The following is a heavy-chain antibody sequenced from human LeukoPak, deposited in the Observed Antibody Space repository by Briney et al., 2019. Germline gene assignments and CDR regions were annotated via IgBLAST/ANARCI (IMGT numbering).Heavy chain of an antibody. CDR1: GFTFSSYG. CDR2: ISYDGSNR. J-gene: IGHJ4*02. CDR3: AKGQDILTGYYNGRFDY. D-gene: IGHD3-9*01. V-gene: IGHV3-30*18. Sequence: GGSLRLSCAASGFTFSSYGMHWVRQAPGKGLEWVAVISYDGSNRYYADSVKGRFTISRDNSKNTLYLQMNSLRAEDTAVYYCAKGQDILTGYYNGRFDYWGQGTLVTVSS.